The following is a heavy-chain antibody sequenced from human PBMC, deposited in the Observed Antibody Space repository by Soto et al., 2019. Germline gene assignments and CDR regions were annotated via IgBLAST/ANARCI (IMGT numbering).Heavy chain of an antibody. Sequence: GGSLRLSCAFSGFTFIRFWMGWVRQAPGRGLEWVANIQQDGSEKYYVDSVKGRFTMSKDNVKNSLYLQMNSLGAEDTAVYYCARVRYGGYSYYFDYWGQGALVTVSS. CDR2: IQQDGSEK. D-gene: IGHD4-17*01. J-gene: IGHJ4*02. V-gene: IGHV3-7*03. CDR3: ARVRYGGYSYYFDY. CDR1: GFTFIRFW.